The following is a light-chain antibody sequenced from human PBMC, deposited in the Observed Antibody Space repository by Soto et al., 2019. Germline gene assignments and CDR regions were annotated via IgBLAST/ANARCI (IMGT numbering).Light chain of an antibody. J-gene: IGLJ1*01. V-gene: IGLV2-14*03. CDR1: SSDVVGYNY. CDR3: SSYTTSNTRQIV. Sequence: QSALTHPASVSGPPGQSITISCTGTSSDVVGYNYVSWYQHHPGKAPKLIIYDVSNRPSGVSIRSSGSKSDNTASLTISGLQPEDEADYHCSSYTTSNTRQIVFGTGTKVTVL. CDR2: DVS.